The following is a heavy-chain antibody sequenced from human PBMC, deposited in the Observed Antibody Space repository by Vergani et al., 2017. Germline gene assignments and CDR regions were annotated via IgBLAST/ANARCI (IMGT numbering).Heavy chain of an antibody. CDR2: IKSKTDGGTT. CDR3: TTVISGSYWDYYGMDV. V-gene: IGHV3-15*01. D-gene: IGHD1-26*01. CDR1: GFTFSNAW. Sequence: EVQLVESGGGLVKPGGSLRLSCAASGFTFSNAWMSWVRQAPGKGLEWVGRIKSKTDGGTTDYAAPVKGRFTISRDDSKNTLYLQMNSLKTEDTAVYYCTTVISGSYWDYYGMDVWGQGTTVTVSS. J-gene: IGHJ6*02.